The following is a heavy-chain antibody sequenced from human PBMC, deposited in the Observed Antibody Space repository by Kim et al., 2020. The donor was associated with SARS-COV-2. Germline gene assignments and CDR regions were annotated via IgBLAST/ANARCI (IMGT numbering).Heavy chain of an antibody. D-gene: IGHD2-15*01. V-gene: IGHV3-7*01. J-gene: IGHJ4*02. CDR3: ARDLSGSSCFDY. Sequence: YYLDSLKGRFTISRDNAKNSLYLQMNSLRAEDTAVYYCARDLSGSSCFDYWGQGTLVTVSS.